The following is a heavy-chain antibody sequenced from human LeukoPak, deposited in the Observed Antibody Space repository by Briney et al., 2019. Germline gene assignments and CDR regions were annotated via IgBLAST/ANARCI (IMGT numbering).Heavy chain of an antibody. J-gene: IGHJ4*02. CDR3: ANGSSWFDY. CDR2: IYYSGST. V-gene: IGHV4-34*01. Sequence: SETLSLTCAVYGGSFSGYYWSWIRQPPGKGLEWIGSIYYSGSTYYNPSLKSRVTISVDTSKNQSSLKLSSVTAADTAVYYCANGSSWFDYWGQGTLVTVSS. D-gene: IGHD6-13*01. CDR1: GGSFSGYY.